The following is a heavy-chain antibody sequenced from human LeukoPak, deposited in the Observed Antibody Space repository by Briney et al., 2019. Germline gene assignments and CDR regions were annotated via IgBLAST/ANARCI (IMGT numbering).Heavy chain of an antibody. V-gene: IGHV4-39*01. CDR2: IYYSGST. J-gene: IGHJ4*02. D-gene: IGHD6-19*01. Sequence: PSETLSLTCTVSGGSITSISYYWGWIRQPPGKGLEWIGSIYYSGSTYYNPSLKTRVTVSVDTSKNQFSLKLSSVTAADTAVYYCARQDSSGWYFNDYWGQGTQVTVSS. CDR3: ARQDSSGWYFNDY. CDR1: GGSITSISYY.